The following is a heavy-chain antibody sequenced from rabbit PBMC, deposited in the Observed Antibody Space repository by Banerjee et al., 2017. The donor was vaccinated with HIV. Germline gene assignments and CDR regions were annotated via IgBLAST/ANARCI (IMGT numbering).Heavy chain of an antibody. CDR2: IYTSSGST. Sequence: QEQLEESGGDLVKPEGSLTLTCTASGFSFSNKYVMCWVRQAPGKGLELIACIYTSSGSTWYASWARGRFTISKSTSLNPVTLQMTSLTAADTATYFCARGAVYGVAFDLWGQGTLVTVS. CDR1: GFSFSNKYV. V-gene: IGHV1S43*01. D-gene: IGHD2-1*01. J-gene: IGHJ4*01. CDR3: ARGAVYGVAFDL.